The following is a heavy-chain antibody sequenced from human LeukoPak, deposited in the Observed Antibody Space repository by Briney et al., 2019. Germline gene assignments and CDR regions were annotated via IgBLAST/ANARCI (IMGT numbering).Heavy chain of an antibody. CDR1: GGSISSSSYY. Sequence: SETLSLTCTVSGGSISSSSYYWGWIRQPPGKGLEWIGSIYYSGSTYYNPSLKSRVTISVDTSKNQFSLKLSSVTAADTAMYYCASPNSSGWFPAFDYWGQGTLVTVSS. D-gene: IGHD6-19*01. V-gene: IGHV4-39*01. CDR3: ASPNSSGWFPAFDY. CDR2: IYYSGST. J-gene: IGHJ4*02.